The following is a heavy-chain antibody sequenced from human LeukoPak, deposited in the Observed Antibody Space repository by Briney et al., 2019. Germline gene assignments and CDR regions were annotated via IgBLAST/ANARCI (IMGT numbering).Heavy chain of an antibody. CDR1: GVSISSSNSY. Sequence: SETLSLTCTVSGVSISSSNSYWGWIRQPPGKGLEWIGSIYYSGSTNYNPSLKSRVTISVDTSKNQFSLKLSSVTAADTAVYYCAREGFGSGYAWAFDIWGQGTMVTVSS. D-gene: IGHD3-22*01. CDR2: IYYSGST. V-gene: IGHV4-39*07. J-gene: IGHJ3*02. CDR3: AREGFGSGYAWAFDI.